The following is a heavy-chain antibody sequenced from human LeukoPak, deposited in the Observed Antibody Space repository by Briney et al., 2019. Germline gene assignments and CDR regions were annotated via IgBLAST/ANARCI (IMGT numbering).Heavy chain of an antibody. J-gene: IGHJ6*03. CDR3: ARDRRSSSSWHYYYYMDV. CDR2: IYSGGST. CDR1: GFTVSSNY. V-gene: IGHV3-66*02. Sequence: GGSLRLSCAASGFTVSSNYLSWVRPAPGEGLEWVSVIYSGGSTYYADSGKGRFTISRDNSKNTLYLQMNSLRADDTAVYYCARDRRSSSSWHYYYYMDVWGKGTTVTVSS. D-gene: IGHD6-6*01.